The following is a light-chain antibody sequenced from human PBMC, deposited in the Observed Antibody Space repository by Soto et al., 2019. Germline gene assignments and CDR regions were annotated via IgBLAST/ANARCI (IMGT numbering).Light chain of an antibody. CDR3: SSYTSSSTLVV. Sequence: QSVLTQSPSASGSPGQSVTISCIGTSSDVGGYNYVSWYQHHPGKAPKLIIYEVSNRPSGVSNRFSGSKSGNTASLTISGLQAEDEADYYCSSYTSSSTLVVFGGGTKLTVL. CDR2: EVS. CDR1: SSDVGGYNY. V-gene: IGLV2-14*01. J-gene: IGLJ2*01.